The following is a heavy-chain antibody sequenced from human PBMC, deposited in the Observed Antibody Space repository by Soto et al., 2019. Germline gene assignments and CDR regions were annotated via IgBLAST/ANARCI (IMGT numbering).Heavy chain of an antibody. CDR3: ARDQKSHSSSWYYFDY. Sequence: HPGGSLRLSCAASGFTVSSNYMSWVRQAPGKGLEWVSVIYSGGSTYYADSVKGRFTISRDNSKNTLYLQMNSLRAEDTAVYYCARDQKSHSSSWYYFDYWGQGTLVTVSS. D-gene: IGHD6-13*01. V-gene: IGHV3-66*01. CDR2: IYSGGST. CDR1: GFTVSSNY. J-gene: IGHJ4*02.